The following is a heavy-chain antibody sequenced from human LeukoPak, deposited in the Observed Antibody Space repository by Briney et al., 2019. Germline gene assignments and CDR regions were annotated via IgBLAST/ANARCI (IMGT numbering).Heavy chain of an antibody. CDR2: IIPIFGIA. CDR3: ARATGKTSYLHYYYMDV. Sequence: GASVKVSCKASGGTFSSYAISWVRQAPGQGLEWMGRIIPIFGIANYAQKFQGRVTITADKSTSTAYMELSSLRSEDTAVYYCARATGKTSYLHYYYMDVWGKGTTVTVSS. CDR1: GGTFSSYA. V-gene: IGHV1-69*04. J-gene: IGHJ6*03. D-gene: IGHD3-16*02.